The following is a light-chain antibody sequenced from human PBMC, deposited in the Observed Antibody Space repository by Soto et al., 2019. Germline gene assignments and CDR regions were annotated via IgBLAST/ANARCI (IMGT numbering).Light chain of an antibody. J-gene: IGLJ1*01. Sequence: QSVLTQPPSVSGAPGQRVTISFTGSGSYIGAGYDVHWYQHRPGTAPKLLVFGDSHRPSGVPDRFSGSKSGTSASLAITGLQAEDEGDYYCQSYDSTLDARYVFGTGTKLTVL. V-gene: IGLV1-40*01. CDR2: GDS. CDR3: QSYDSTLDARYV. CDR1: GSYIGAGYD.